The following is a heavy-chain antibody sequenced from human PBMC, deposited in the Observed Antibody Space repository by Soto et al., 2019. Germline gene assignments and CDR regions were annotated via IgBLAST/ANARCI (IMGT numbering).Heavy chain of an antibody. CDR3: ARVRRSSGRMDAADI. Sequence: SETLSLTCTVSGGFIGTYYWTWVRQPPGKRLEWIGCIDYSGSTSYNPSLKSRLTISIDTSKNQFSLNVNSVAAADTAVYYCARVRRSSGRMDAADIWGQGTMVTVSS. J-gene: IGHJ3*02. CDR1: GGFIGTYY. V-gene: IGHV4-59*01. D-gene: IGHD1-26*01. CDR2: IDYSGST.